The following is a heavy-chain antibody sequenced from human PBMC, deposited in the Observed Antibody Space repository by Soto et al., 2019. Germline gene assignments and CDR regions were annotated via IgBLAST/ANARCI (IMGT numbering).Heavy chain of an antibody. CDR3: AKRFRGVLLNPEVD. Sequence: EVQVLESGGGLVQPGGSLRLSCVASGLTFSSYAMSWVRQAPGKGLEWVSVISGSGGYTDYADSVKGRFTISRDNSKNTLYLQMNSLRAEDTALYYCAKRFRGVLLNPEVDWGQGTLVTVSS. CDR2: ISGSGGYT. CDR1: GLTFSSYA. J-gene: IGHJ4*02. V-gene: IGHV3-23*01. D-gene: IGHD3-10*01.